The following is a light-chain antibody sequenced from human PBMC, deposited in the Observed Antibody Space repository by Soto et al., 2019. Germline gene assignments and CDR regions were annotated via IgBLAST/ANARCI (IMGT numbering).Light chain of an antibody. J-gene: IGLJ2*01. CDR3: LLVYSGIVV. Sequence: QAVVTQEPSLTVSPGGTATLTCGSSTGAVTSGHYPYWFQQKPGQAPKTLIYDTTNKHSWSPARFSGSLLGGKAALTLSGAQPEDEADYYCLLVYSGIVVFGGGTKVTVL. V-gene: IGLV7-46*01. CDR1: TGAVTSGHY. CDR2: DTT.